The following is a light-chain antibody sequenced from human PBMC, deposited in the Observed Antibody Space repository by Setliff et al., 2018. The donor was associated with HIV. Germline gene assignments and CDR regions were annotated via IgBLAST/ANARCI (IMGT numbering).Light chain of an antibody. Sequence: QKVTISCSGSSSNIGNNYVSWYQQLPGTAPKLLIFENTQRPSGIPDRFSASKSDTSATLVITGLQTGDEADYYCGTWNDNLHVFGTGTKVTVL. CDR2: ENT. CDR1: SSNIGNNY. CDR3: GTWNDNLHV. J-gene: IGLJ1*01. V-gene: IGLV1-51*02.